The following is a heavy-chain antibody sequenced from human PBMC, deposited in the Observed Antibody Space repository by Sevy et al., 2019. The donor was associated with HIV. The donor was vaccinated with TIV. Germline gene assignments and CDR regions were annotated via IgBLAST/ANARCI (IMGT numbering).Heavy chain of an antibody. V-gene: IGHV3-30*03. D-gene: IGHD3-3*01. J-gene: IGHJ6*02. Sequence: GGSLRLSCAASGFTFSTYGMHWVRQAPGKGLEWVAVVSYDGSNEYYAESVKGRFTISRDNSKNTLYLQMDSLRAEDTALYYCVRTYYDFWSGHYEGYGMDVWGQGTMVTVSS. CDR2: VSYDGSNE. CDR3: VRTYYDFWSGHYEGYGMDV. CDR1: GFTFSTYG.